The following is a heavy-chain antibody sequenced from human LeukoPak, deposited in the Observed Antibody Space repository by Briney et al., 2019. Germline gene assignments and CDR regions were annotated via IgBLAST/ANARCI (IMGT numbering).Heavy chain of an antibody. CDR1: GFTLRNYW. J-gene: IGHJ6*03. CDR2: INGDGTSA. Sequence: GGSLRLSYRVSGFTLRNYWMHWVRQTPGKGLLWVSRINGDGTSATYAGSVKGRFTISRDNAKNTLYLQMNSLRAEDTAVYYCARVAYCGGDCYSLDYYYMDVWGKGTTVTVS. D-gene: IGHD2-21*02. CDR3: ARVAYCGGDCYSLDYYYMDV. V-gene: IGHV3-74*01.